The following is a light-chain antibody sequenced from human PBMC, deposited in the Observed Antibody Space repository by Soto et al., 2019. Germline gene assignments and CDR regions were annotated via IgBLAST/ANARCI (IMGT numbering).Light chain of an antibody. Sequence: EKVMTQSPATLSVSPGERATLSCRASQSINNYLAWYQQKPGQAPRLLIYDASNRATGIPARFSGSGSGTDFTLTISRLEPEDFAVYYCQQYGNSPLTFGQGTKVDIK. CDR2: DAS. CDR1: QSINNY. J-gene: IGKJ1*01. V-gene: IGKV3-20*01. CDR3: QQYGNSPLT.